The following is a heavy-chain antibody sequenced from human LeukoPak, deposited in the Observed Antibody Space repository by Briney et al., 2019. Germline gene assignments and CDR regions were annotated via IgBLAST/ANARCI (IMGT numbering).Heavy chain of an antibody. D-gene: IGHD5-24*01. J-gene: IGHJ5*02. CDR3: ATDKGYRQWFDP. V-gene: IGHV4-38-2*02. Sequence: PSETLSLTCAVSGYSISSGYYWGWIRQPLGKGLEWIGSIYYSGNTYYNPSLKSRLTMSVDTSKNQFSLKLTSVTAADTAVYYCATDKGYRQWFDPWGQGTLVTVSS. CDR2: IYYSGNT. CDR1: GYSISSGYY.